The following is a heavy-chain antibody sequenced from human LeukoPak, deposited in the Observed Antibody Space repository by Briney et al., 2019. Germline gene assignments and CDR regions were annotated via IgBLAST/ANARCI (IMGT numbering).Heavy chain of an antibody. Sequence: PSETLSLSCTVSGASISSYYWSWIWQPAGKGLEWIGRIHTSGGTRYNPSLKSRITMSVDASKNQFSLKLSSVTAADTAVYYCARDLALGYCPSSSCSSPLFDYWGQGTLVTVSS. V-gene: IGHV4-4*07. J-gene: IGHJ4*02. D-gene: IGHD2-2*01. CDR1: GASISSYY. CDR3: ARDLALGYCPSSSCSSPLFDY. CDR2: IHTSGGT.